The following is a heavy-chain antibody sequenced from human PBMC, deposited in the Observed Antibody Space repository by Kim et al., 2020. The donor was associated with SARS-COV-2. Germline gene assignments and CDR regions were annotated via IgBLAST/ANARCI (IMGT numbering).Heavy chain of an antibody. V-gene: IGHV1-46*01. Sequence: TSYAQNVQSRVTMTRDTSTSTVYMVLSSLGAEDTAVYYCARAVRRFLDYWGQVTLVTVSS. CDR2: T. D-gene: IGHD3-10*01. CDR3: ARAVRRFLDY. J-gene: IGHJ4*02.